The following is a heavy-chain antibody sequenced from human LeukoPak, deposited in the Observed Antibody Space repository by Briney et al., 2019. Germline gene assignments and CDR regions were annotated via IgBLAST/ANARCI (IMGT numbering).Heavy chain of an antibody. D-gene: IGHD2-2*03. Sequence: GGSLRLSCAASGFTFSSYWMHCVRQAPGKGLVWVSRINSDGSSTSYADSVKGRFTISRDNSKNTLYLQMNSLRDEDTAVYYCAKGSHWILFDDWGQGTLVTVSS. CDR1: GFTFSSYW. V-gene: IGHV3-74*01. CDR2: INSDGSST. J-gene: IGHJ4*02. CDR3: AKGSHWILFDD.